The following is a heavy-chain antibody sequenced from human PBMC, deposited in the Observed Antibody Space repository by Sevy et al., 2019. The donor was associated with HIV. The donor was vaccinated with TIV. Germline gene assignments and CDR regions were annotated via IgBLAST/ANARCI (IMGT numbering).Heavy chain of an antibody. J-gene: IGHJ3*01. D-gene: IGHD3-22*01. V-gene: IGHV3-23*01. CDR1: GFTFVTYA. CDR3: AGARYDSSGSFDAFDV. Sequence: GGSLRLSCKPSGFTFVTYAMNWVRQFPGKGLEWVSTIYGSGVAPYYADSVKGRFTISRANSKNTLYLQMNSLRTEDTALYYCAGARYDSSGSFDAFDVWGQGTMVTVSS. CDR2: IYGSGVAP.